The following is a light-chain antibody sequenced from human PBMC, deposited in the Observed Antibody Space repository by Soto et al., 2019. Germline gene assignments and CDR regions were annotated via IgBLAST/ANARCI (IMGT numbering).Light chain of an antibody. J-gene: IGKJ1*01. Sequence: DIQMTQSPSSLAASVGDRVTITCRASQRINNFLNWYQQKPGKAPKLLIYSASSLQTGVSSRFSGSGSGTEFTLTISSPQLEDFATYFCQQSYTTLWTFGPGTKVDIK. CDR2: SAS. V-gene: IGKV1-39*01. CDR1: QRINNF. CDR3: QQSYTTLWT.